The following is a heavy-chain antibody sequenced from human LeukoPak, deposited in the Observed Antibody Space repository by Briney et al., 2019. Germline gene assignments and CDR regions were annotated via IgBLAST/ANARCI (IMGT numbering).Heavy chain of an antibody. V-gene: IGHV1-69*01. CDR2: IIPIFGTA. Sequence: SVKVSCKASGGTFSSYAISWVRQAPGQGLEWMGGIIPIFGTANYAQKFQGRVTITADESTSTAYMELSSLRSEDTAVYYCACYYDSSGYFFPSTIDYWGQGTLVTVSS. CDR1: GGTFSSYA. J-gene: IGHJ4*02. D-gene: IGHD3-22*01. CDR3: ACYYDSSGYFFPSTIDY.